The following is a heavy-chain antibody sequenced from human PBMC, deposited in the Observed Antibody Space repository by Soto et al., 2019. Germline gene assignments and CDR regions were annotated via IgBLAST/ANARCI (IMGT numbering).Heavy chain of an antibody. Sequence: QVQLVESGGGVVQPGRYLRLSCAASGFTFSSYGMHWVRQAPGKGLEWVAVISYDGSNKYYADSVKGRFTISRDNSKNTLYLQMNSLRAEDTAVYYCAKLPIDSGAYWGQGTLVTVSS. CDR3: AKLPIDSGAY. CDR1: GFTFSSYG. J-gene: IGHJ4*02. CDR2: ISYDGSNK. D-gene: IGHD2-21*01. V-gene: IGHV3-30*18.